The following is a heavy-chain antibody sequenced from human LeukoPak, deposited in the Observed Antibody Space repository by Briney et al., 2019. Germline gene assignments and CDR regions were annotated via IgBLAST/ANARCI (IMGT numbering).Heavy chain of an antibody. J-gene: IGHJ5*02. CDR3: ARSRGVVVISIPGWFDP. D-gene: IGHD2-21*01. CDR2: ISAYNGNT. CDR1: GYTFTSYS. V-gene: IGHV1-18*01. Sequence: ASVKVSCKASGYTFTSYSISWVRQAPGQGLEWMGWISAYNGNTNYSQKLQGRVTMTTDTSTSTAYMELRSLRSDDTAVYYCARSRGVVVISIPGWFDPWGQGTLVTVSS.